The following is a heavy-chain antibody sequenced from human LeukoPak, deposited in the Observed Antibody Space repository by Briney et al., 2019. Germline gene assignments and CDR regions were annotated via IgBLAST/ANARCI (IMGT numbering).Heavy chain of an antibody. J-gene: IGHJ5*02. D-gene: IGHD3-3*01. CDR1: GFTFSSYW. V-gene: IGHV3-21*01. CDR2: ISSSSSYI. Sequence: GGSLRLSCAASGFTFSSYWMSWVRQAPGKGLEWVSSISSSSSYIYYADSVKGRFTISRDNAKNSLYLQMNSLRAEDTAVYYCARNSYYDFWSGLSGGGYNWFDPWGQGTLVTVSS. CDR3: ARNSYYDFWSGLSGGGYNWFDP.